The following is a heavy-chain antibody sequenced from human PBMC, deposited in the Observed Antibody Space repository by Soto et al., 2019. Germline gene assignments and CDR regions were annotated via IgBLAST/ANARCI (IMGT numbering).Heavy chain of an antibody. CDR1: GFIFSNYI. CDR3: AKRPRALLTFDY. D-gene: IGHD1-26*01. Sequence: EVQLVDSGGGLVQPGGSLRLSCAASGFIFSNYIMSWVRQAPGKGLEWVSSISDSGGTSYYAGSVKGRFTISRDNSKNTLYLHMNSLRAEDTAIYYCAKRPRALLTFDYWGQGTLVTVSS. J-gene: IGHJ4*02. V-gene: IGHV3-23*04. CDR2: ISDSGGTS.